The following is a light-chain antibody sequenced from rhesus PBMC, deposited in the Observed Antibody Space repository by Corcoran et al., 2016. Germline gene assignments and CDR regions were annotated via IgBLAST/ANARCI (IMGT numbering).Light chain of an antibody. V-gene: IGKV1-22*01. J-gene: IGKJ1*01. CDR2: KDA. CDR1: QSISSW. CDR3: QQYSSSPRT. Sequence: DIQMTQSPSSLSASVGDTVTITCRASQSISSWFAWYQQKPWKAPKLLIYKDANFKSGDPSRFSGSGSGTDFTLTISSLPSEDFATYYCQQYSSSPRTFGQGTKVEIK.